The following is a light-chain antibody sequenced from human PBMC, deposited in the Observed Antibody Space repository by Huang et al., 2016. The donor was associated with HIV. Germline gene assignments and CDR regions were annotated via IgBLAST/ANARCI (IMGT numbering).Light chain of an antibody. CDR3: QQYNSWPPNT. Sequence: EIVMTQSPATLSVSPGEGATLSCRTSQSVSTHLAWYQHKPGQAPRRLIHGASTRATGVPARCSGSGSGTEFTLTISTLQSEDFAVYYCQQYNSWPPNTFGQGTNLEI. CDR2: GAS. J-gene: IGKJ2*01. CDR1: QSVSTH. V-gene: IGKV3-15*01.